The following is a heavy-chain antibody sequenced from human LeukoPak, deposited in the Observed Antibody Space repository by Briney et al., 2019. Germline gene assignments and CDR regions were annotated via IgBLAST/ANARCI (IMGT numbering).Heavy chain of an antibody. D-gene: IGHD6-13*01. Sequence: SVKVSCKASGGTFSSYAISWVRQAPGQGLEWMGGIIPIFGTANYAQKFQGRVTITADRSTSTAYMELSSLRSEDTAVYYCARRRAYSSSWTSLDYWGQGTLVTVSS. J-gene: IGHJ4*02. CDR2: IIPIFGTA. V-gene: IGHV1-69*06. CDR1: GGTFSSYA. CDR3: ARRRAYSSSWTSLDY.